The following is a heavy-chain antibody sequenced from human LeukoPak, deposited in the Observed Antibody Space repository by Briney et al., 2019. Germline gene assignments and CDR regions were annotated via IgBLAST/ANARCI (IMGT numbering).Heavy chain of an antibody. D-gene: IGHD2-8*01. CDR1: GYTFTSYD. Sequence: ASVKVSCKASGYTFTSYDINWVRQATGQGLEWMGWMNPNSGNTGYAQKFQGRVTMTRNTSISTAYMELSSLRSEDTAVYYCARSLGCTNGVCYNYWGQGTLVTVSS. J-gene: IGHJ4*02. V-gene: IGHV1-8*01. CDR2: MNPNSGNT. CDR3: ARSLGCTNGVCYNY.